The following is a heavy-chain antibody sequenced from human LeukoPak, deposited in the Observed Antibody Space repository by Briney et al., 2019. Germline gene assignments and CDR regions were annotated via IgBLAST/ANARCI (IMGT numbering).Heavy chain of an antibody. Sequence: TSETLSLTCAVYGGSFSGHYWTWIRQPPGKGLEWIGEINHSGSTNYNPSLKSRVTISVDTSKNQFSLKVSSVTAADTAVYYCARVGCSGGSCYRLRYYMDVWGKGTTVTVSS. V-gene: IGHV4-34*01. CDR2: INHSGST. J-gene: IGHJ6*03. CDR3: ARVGCSGGSCYRLRYYMDV. CDR1: GGSFSGHY. D-gene: IGHD2-15*01.